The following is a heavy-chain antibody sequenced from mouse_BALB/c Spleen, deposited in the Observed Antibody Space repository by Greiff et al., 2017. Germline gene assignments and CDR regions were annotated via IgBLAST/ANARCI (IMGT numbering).Heavy chain of an antibody. J-gene: IGHJ4*01. CDR2: ISSGGST. CDR1: GFTFSSYA. V-gene: IGHV5-6-5*01. CDR3: ARAARYDNYAMDY. D-gene: IGHD2-14*01. Sequence: EVQRVESGGGLVKPGGSLKLSCAASGFTFSSYAMSWVRQTPAKRLEWVASISSGGSTYYPDSVKGRFTISRDNARNILYLQMSSLRSEDTAMYYCARAARYDNYAMDYWGQGTSVTVSS.